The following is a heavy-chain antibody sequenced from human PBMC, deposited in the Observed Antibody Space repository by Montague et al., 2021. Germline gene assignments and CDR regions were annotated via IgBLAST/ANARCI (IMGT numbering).Heavy chain of an antibody. CDR2: VFYSGAT. CDR3: ARQGFYESGGFFI. CDR1: GDSINGWY. D-gene: IGHD3-22*01. Sequence: SETLSLTCSVSGDSINGWYWSWIRQPQGKGLEWIGSVFYSGATNXNPSLKSRVTMSADTSKNQVSLKVNSVTAADTAVYYCARQGFYESGGFFIWGLGTLVTVSS. J-gene: IGHJ4*02. V-gene: IGHV4-59*01.